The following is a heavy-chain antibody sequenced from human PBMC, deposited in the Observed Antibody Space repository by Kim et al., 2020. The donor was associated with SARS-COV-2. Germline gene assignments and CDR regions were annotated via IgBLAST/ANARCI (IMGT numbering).Heavy chain of an antibody. Sequence: SETLSLTCTVSGGSISSGGYYWSWIRQHPGKGLEWIGYIYYSGSTYYNPSLKSRVTISVDTSKNQFSLKLSSVTAADMAVYYCARGGNNIVVVPAASVHYYYGMDVWGQGTTVTVSS. CDR3: ARGGNNIVVVPAASVHYYYGMDV. D-gene: IGHD2-2*01. V-gene: IGHV4-31*03. CDR1: GGSISSGGYY. CDR2: IYYSGST. J-gene: IGHJ6*02.